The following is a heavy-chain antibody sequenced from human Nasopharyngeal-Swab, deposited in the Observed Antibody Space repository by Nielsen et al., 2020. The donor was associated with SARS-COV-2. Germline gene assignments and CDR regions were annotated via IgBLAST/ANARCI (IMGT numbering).Heavy chain of an antibody. CDR1: GYAFISYY. J-gene: IGHJ4*02. CDR3: ARGIGYHEFWSGYIDY. CDR2: ISTNGGGE. D-gene: IGHD3-3*01. Sequence: ASVKVSCKASGYAFISYYIHWVRQAPGEGLEWMGVISTNGGGERYAQKFQGRVTMTSDASTSTVYMESSSLRSEDTAVYYCARGIGYHEFWSGYIDYWGQGTLVTVSS. V-gene: IGHV1-46*01.